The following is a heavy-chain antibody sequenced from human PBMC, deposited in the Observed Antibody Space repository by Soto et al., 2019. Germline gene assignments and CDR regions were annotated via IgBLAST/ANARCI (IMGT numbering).Heavy chain of an antibody. CDR2: IYWNDDK. CDR1: GFSLSTSGVG. Sequence: QITLKESGPTLVKPTQTLTLTCTLSGFSLSTSGVGVGWIRQPPGKALEWLALIYWNDDKRYSPSLKSRLTITKDTSKNQVVLTMTNMDPVDTATYYCAHRPSIAAASGAFDIWGQGTMVTVSS. CDR3: AHRPSIAAASGAFDI. D-gene: IGHD6-13*01. V-gene: IGHV2-5*01. J-gene: IGHJ3*02.